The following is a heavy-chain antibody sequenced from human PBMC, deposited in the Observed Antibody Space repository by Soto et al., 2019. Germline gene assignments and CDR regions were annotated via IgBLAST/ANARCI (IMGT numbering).Heavy chain of an antibody. D-gene: IGHD2-15*01. V-gene: IGHV3-23*01. CDR2: ISGSGGST. CDR3: AKSKKVPYCSGGSCWTKDAFDI. J-gene: IGHJ3*02. CDR1: GFTFSSYA. Sequence: GGSLRLSCAASGFTFSSYAMSWVRQAPGKGLEWVSAISGSGGSTYYADSVKGRFTISRDNSKNTLYLQMNSLRAEDTAVYYCAKSKKVPYCSGGSCWTKDAFDIGGQGTMVTVSS.